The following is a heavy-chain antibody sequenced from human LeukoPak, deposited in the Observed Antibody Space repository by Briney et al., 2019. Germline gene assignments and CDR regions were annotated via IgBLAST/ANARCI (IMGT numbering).Heavy chain of an antibody. V-gene: IGHV3-48*03. CDR3: ARSRNYDFWSGYYYYYYGMDV. D-gene: IGHD3-3*01. Sequence: PGGSLRLSCAASGFTFSSYEMNWVRQAPGKGLEWVSYISSSGGTIYYADSVKGRFTISRDNAKNSLYLQMNSLRAEDTAVYYCARSRNYDFWSGYYYYYYGMDVWGQGTTVTVSS. CDR1: GFTFSSYE. J-gene: IGHJ6*02. CDR2: ISSSGGTI.